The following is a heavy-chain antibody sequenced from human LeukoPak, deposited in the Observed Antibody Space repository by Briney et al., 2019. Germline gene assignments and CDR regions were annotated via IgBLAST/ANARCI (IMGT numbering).Heavy chain of an antibody. CDR2: ISSSSSTI. CDR1: GFTFSSHS. CDR3: AGCVTGSTYCNY. Sequence: GGSLRLSCAASGFTFSSHSMNWVRQAPGKGLEWVSYISSSSSTIYYADSVKGRFTISRDNAKNSLHLQMNSLRAEDTAVYYCAGCVTGSTYCNYWGQGTLVTVSS. V-gene: IGHV3-48*04. D-gene: IGHD1-7*01. J-gene: IGHJ4*02.